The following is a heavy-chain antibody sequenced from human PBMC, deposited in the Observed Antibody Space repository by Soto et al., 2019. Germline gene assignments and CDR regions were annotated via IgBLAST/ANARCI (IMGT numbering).Heavy chain of an antibody. Sequence: ASETLSLTCAVYGGSFSGYYWSWIRQPPGKGLEWIGEINHSGSTNYNPSLKSRVTISVDTSKNQFSLKLSSVTAADTAVYYCAREPKQLVERFYFDYWAQGTLVPVS. CDR2: INHSGST. V-gene: IGHV4-34*01. D-gene: IGHD6-6*01. J-gene: IGHJ4*02. CDR1: GGSFSGYY. CDR3: AREPKQLVERFYFDY.